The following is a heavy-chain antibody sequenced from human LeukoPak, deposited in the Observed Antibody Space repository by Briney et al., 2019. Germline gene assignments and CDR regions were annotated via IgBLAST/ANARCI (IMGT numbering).Heavy chain of an antibody. CDR3: GRDLVSWQEVDQP. CDR2: VNPNTGGT. Sequence: ASVKVSCKASGYTFTAYYIHWIRQAPGQGLEWMGWVNPNTGGTYYAQKFQDRVTMTRDASITTAYMELSGLTSDDTAVYYCGRDLVSWQEVDQPWGQGTLVTVSS. V-gene: IGHV1-2*02. CDR1: GYTFTAYY. J-gene: IGHJ5*02. D-gene: IGHD6-13*01.